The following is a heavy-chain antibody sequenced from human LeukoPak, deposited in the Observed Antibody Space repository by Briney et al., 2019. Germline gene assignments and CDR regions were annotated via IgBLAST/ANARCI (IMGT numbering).Heavy chain of an antibody. D-gene: IGHD2-2*01. J-gene: IGHJ6*03. CDR3: ASYVVVPAAAYYYYYMDV. CDR2: IIPIFGTA. CDR1: GGTFSSYA. V-gene: IGHV1-69*05. Sequence: SVKVSCKASGGTFSSYAISWVRQAPGQGLEWMGGIIPIFGTANYAQKFQGRVTITTDESTSTAYMELSSLRSEDTAVYYCASYVVVPAAAYYYYYMDVWGKGTTVTVSS.